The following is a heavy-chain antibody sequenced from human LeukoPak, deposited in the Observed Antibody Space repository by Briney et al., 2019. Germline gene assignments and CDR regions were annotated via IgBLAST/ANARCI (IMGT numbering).Heavy chain of an antibody. CDR1: GGSISSGGHY. V-gene: IGHV4-31*03. CDR2: IYYSGST. D-gene: IGHD1-26*01. J-gene: IGHJ5*02. Sequence: SETLSLTCTVSGGSISSGGHYWSWIRQHPGKGLEWIGYIYYSGSTYYNPSLKSRVTISVDTSKNQFSLKLSSVTAADTAVYYCARSGGYWFDPWGQGTLVTVSS. CDR3: ARSGGYWFDP.